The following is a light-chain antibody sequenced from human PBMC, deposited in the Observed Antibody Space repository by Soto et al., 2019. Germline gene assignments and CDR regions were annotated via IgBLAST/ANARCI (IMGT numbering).Light chain of an antibody. V-gene: IGKV4-1*01. Sequence: DIVMTQSPDSLAVSLGERATINCKSSQSVFYSSNNKNSLAWYQQKSGQPPKLLIYWASIRESGVPDRFSGSGSETDFTLTISSLQAEDVAVYYCQQYDSPPWTFGQGTKVEIK. CDR2: WAS. CDR3: QQYDSPPWT. CDR1: QSVFYSSNNKNS. J-gene: IGKJ1*01.